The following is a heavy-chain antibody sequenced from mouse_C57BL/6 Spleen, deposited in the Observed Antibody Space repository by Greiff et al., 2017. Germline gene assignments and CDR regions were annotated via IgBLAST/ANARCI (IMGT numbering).Heavy chain of an antibody. CDR3: ARNGNLDY. CDR1: GFTFSDYY. CDR2: INYDGSST. J-gene: IGHJ2*01. Sequence: EVMLVESEGGLVQPGSSMKLSCTASGFTFSDYYMAWVRQVPEKGLEWVANINYDGSSTYYLDSLKSRFIISRDNAKNILYLQMSSLKSEDTATYYCARNGNLDYWGQGTTLTVSS. V-gene: IGHV5-16*01. D-gene: IGHD2-1*01.